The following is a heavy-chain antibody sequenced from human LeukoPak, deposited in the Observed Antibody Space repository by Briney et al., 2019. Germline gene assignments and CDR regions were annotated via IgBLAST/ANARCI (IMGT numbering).Heavy chain of an antibody. CDR1: GFAFSSYA. CDR2: ISGSAGIT. V-gene: IGHV3-23*01. J-gene: IGHJ4*02. D-gene: IGHD2-21*02. Sequence: GGSLRLSCAASGFAFSSYAMSWVRQAPGKGLEWVSVISGSAGITYYADSMKGRLTISRDNSKNTLYLQMNSLRAEDTAVYYCAKAGAYCGGDCWFDYWGQGTLVTVSS. CDR3: AKAGAYCGGDCWFDY.